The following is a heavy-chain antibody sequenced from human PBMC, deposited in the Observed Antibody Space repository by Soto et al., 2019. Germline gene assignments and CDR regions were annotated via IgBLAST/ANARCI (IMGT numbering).Heavy chain of an antibody. CDR3: AIMSGAGWILYDY. Sequence: QVQLQQWGAGLLKPSETLSLTCAVYAGSFSGYYWTWIRQPPGKGLEWIGEINHSGIISYNPSIKSRVTISVDTSKNQLALKLSSSTATDTAVYYCAIMSGAGWILYDYCCQGTVVTVSS. CDR1: AGSFSGYY. V-gene: IGHV4-34*01. CDR2: INHSGII. J-gene: IGHJ4*01. D-gene: IGHD6-19*01.